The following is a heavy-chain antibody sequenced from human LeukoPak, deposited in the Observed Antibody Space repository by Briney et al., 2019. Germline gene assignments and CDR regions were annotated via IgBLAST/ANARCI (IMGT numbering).Heavy chain of an antibody. CDR3: AREGVVVPAAMNGFDP. J-gene: IGHJ5*02. CDR1: GGSISSGYYY. V-gene: IGHV4-30-4*01. CDR2: IYYSGST. Sequence: PSETLSLTCTVSGGSISSGYYYWSWIRQPPGKGLEWIGYIYYSGSTYYNPSLKSRVTISVDTSKNQFSLKLSSVTAADTAVYYCAREGVVVPAAMNGFDPWGQGTLVTVSS. D-gene: IGHD2-2*01.